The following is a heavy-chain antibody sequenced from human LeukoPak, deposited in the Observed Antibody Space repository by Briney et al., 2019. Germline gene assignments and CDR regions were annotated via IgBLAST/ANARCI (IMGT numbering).Heavy chain of an antibody. V-gene: IGHV3-23*01. CDR3: YPIENTDYVHRGPFDY. D-gene: IGHD4-17*01. CDR2: ISGSGGST. Sequence: GGSLRLSCAASGFTFSSYGMSWVRQAPGKGLEWVSAISGSGGSTYYADSVKGRFTISRDNSKNTLYLQMNSLRAEDTAVYYCYPIENTDYVHRGPFDYWGQGTLVTVSS. CDR1: GFTFSSYG. J-gene: IGHJ4*02.